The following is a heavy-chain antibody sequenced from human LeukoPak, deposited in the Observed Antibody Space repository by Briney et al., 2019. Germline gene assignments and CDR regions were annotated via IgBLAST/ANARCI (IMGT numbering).Heavy chain of an antibody. Sequence: PGGSLRLSCAASGFTVSSNHMSWVRQAAGKGLEWVSVIHSGGSTDYADSVKGRFTISRDNSKNTLYLQMNTLRAEDTAVYYCAREASGSGYYYLEYWGQGTLVTVSS. V-gene: IGHV3-53*01. D-gene: IGHD6-19*01. J-gene: IGHJ4*02. CDR1: GFTVSSNH. CDR2: IHSGGST. CDR3: AREASGSGYYYLEY.